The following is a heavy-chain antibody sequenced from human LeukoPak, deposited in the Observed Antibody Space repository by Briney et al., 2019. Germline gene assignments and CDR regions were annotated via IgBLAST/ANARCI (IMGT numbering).Heavy chain of an antibody. CDR3: ASDVVVVVAATRVGDY. J-gene: IGHJ4*02. CDR1: GFTFSSYA. V-gene: IGHV3-30*04. Sequence: PGGSLRLSCAASGFTFSSYAMHWVRQAAGKGLEWVAVISYDGSNKYYADSVKGRFTISRDNSKNTLYLQMNSLRAEDTAVYYCASDVVVVVAATRVGDYWGQGTLVTVSS. D-gene: IGHD2-15*01. CDR2: ISYDGSNK.